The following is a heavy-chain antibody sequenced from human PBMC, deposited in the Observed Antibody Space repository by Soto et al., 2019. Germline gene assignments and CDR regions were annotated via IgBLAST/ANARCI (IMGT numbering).Heavy chain of an antibody. D-gene: IGHD3-9*01. CDR1: GDSLSGYA. V-gene: IGHV4-34*01. J-gene: IGHJ5*02. Sequence: SETLSLTCDVHGDSLSGYAWSWIRQPPGKGLEWIGEITFRGVTNYHPSLKSRVSMSVDTSKNRISLNVSSVTAADTALYFCARKLEASVRHVEWFSYKWFDPWGPGTLVTVS. CDR3: ARKLEASVRHVEWFSYKWFDP. CDR2: ITFRGVT.